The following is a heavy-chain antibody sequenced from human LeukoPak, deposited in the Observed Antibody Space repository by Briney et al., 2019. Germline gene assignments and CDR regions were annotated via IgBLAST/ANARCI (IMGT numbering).Heavy chain of an antibody. CDR1: GFTFSSYS. D-gene: IGHD3-10*01. J-gene: IGHJ3*02. Sequence: PGGSLRLSCAASGFTFSSYSMNWVRQAPGKGLEWVSSISSSSSYIYYVDSVKGRFTISRDNANNSLYLQMNSLRAEDTAVYYCARASLRLCFGELSRLRAFDIWGQGTMVTVSS. CDR2: ISSSSSYI. V-gene: IGHV3-21*01. CDR3: ARASLRLCFGELSRLRAFDI.